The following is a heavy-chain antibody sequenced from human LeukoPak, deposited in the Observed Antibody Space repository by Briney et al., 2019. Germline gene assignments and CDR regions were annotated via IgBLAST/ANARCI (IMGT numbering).Heavy chain of an antibody. D-gene: IGHD2-21*02. J-gene: IGHJ5*02. CDR2: ISAYNGNT. CDR3: ARVDTYCGGDCYPNWFDP. CDR1: GYTYTSYG. V-gene: IGHV1-18*01. Sequence: ASVKVSCKASGYTYTSYGISWVRQAPGQGLEWMGWISAYNGNTNYAQKLQGRVTMTTDTSTSTAYMELRSLRSDDTAVYYCARVDTYCGGDCYPNWFDPWGQGTLVTVSS.